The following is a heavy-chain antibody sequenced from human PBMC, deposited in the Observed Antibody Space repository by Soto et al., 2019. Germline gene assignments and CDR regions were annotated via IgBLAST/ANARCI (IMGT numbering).Heavy chain of an antibody. V-gene: IGHV3-23*01. CDR1: GFTFSSYA. J-gene: IGHJ5*02. CDR2: ISGSGGSI. CDR3: AKVVVPAASFSWFDP. D-gene: IGHD2-2*01. Sequence: SLRFSCAASGFTFSSYAMIWVRQAPGKGLEWVSAISGSGGSIYYADSVKGRFTISRDNSKNTLYLQMNSLRAEDTAVYYCAKVVVPAASFSWFDPWGQGTLVTVSS.